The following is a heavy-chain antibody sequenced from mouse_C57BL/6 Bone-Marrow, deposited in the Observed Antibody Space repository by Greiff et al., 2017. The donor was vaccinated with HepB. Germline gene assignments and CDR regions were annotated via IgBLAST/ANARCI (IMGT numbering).Heavy chain of an antibody. CDR1: GYAFSSSW. Sequence: QVQLQQSGPELVKPGASVKISCKASGYAFSSSWMNWVKQRPGKGLEWIGRIYPGDGDTNYNGKFKGKATLTADKSSSTAYMQLSSLTSEDSAVYFCARVYYGSSIDYWGQGTTLTVSS. CDR3: ARVYYGSSIDY. D-gene: IGHD1-1*01. CDR2: IYPGDGDT. V-gene: IGHV1-82*01. J-gene: IGHJ2*01.